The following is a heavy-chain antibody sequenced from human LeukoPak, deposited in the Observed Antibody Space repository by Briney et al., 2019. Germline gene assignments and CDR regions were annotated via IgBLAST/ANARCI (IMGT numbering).Heavy chain of an antibody. V-gene: IGHV1-18*01. D-gene: IGHD6-13*01. CDR3: AREVVAAAGLNWFDP. CDR2: ISAYNGNT. CDR1: GYTFTSYG. J-gene: IGHJ5*02. Sequence: GASVKVSCKASGYTFTSYGISWVRQAPGQGLEWMGWISAYNGNTNYAQKLQGRVTMTTVTSTSTAYMELRSLRSDDTAVYYCAREVVAAAGLNWFDPWGQGTLVTVSS.